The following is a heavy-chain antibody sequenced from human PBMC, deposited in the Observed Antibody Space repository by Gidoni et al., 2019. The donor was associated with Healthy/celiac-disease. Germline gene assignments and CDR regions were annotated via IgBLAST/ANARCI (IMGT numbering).Heavy chain of an antibody. CDR1: GFSLSTSGMR. Sequence: QVTLKESGPALVKPTQTLTLTCTFSGFSLSTSGMRVSWIRQPPGKALEWLARIDWDDDKFYSTSLKTRLIISKDTSKNQVVLTMTNMDPVDTATYYCVHSAYSSSFDYWGQGTLVTVSS. J-gene: IGHJ4*02. V-gene: IGHV2-70*04. D-gene: IGHD6-13*01. CDR2: IDWDDDK. CDR3: VHSAYSSSFDY.